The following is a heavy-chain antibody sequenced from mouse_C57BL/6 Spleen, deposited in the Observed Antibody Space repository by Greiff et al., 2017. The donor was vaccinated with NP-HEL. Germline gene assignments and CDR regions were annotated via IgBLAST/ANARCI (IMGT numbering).Heavy chain of an antibody. CDR1: GFTFSSYA. V-gene: IGHV5-9-1*02. Sequence: EVKLVESGEGLVKPGGSLKLSCAASGFTFSSYAMSWVRQTPEKRLEWVAYISSGGDYIYYADTVKGRFTISRDTARNTLYLQMSSLKSEDTAMYYCTRDGITTRRSWCAYWGQGTLVTVSA. D-gene: IGHD2-4*01. CDR3: TRDGITTRRSWCAY. J-gene: IGHJ3*01. CDR2: ISSGGDYI.